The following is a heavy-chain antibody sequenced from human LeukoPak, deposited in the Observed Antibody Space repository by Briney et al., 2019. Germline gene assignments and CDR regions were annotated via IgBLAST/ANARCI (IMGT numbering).Heavy chain of an antibody. Sequence: GGSLRLSCAASGFTFSSYWMHWVRQAPGKELVGASRINSDGSSTSYADSVKGRFTISRDNAKNTLYLQMNSLRAEDTAVYYCVAGGSGWYSGFFDPWAREPWSPSPQ. V-gene: IGHV3-74*01. J-gene: IGHJ5*02. D-gene: IGHD6-19*01. CDR2: INSDGSST. CDR1: GFTFSSYW. CDR3: VAGGSGWYSGFFDP.